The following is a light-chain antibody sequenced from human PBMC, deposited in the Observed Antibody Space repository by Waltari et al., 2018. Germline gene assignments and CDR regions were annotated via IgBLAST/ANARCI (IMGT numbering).Light chain of an antibody. CDR1: QSVSSY. CDR3: QQLSNLWT. CDR2: DAS. V-gene: IGKV3-11*01. Sequence: EIVLTQSPATLSLSPGERATLSCRASQSVSSYLAWYQQKPGQAPRLLIYDASNRATGTPARFSVSGSGTDFTLTISSLEPEDFAVYYCQQLSNLWTFGQGTKVEIK. J-gene: IGKJ1*01.